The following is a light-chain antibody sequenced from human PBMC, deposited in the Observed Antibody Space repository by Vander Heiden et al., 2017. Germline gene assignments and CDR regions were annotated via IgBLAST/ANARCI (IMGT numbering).Light chain of an antibody. CDR2: EVS. Sequence: SALTQPASVSGSPGQSITITCTGTSIDVGNYNLVSWYQQHPGNAPKLMIYEVSKRPSGVSNRFSGSKSGNTASLTISGLQAEDEAHYYCCSYGGTSTPVVFGGGTKLTVL. V-gene: IGLV2-23*02. CDR1: SIDVGNYNL. CDR3: CSYGGTSTPVV. J-gene: IGLJ2*01.